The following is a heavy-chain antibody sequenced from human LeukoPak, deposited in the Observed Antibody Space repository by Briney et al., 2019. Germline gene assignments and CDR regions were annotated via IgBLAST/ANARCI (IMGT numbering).Heavy chain of an antibody. Sequence: GSSVKVSCKASGGTFSSYAISWVRQAPGQGLEWMGGIIPIFGTANYAQKFQGRVTITADKPTSTAYMELSSLRSEDTAVYYCARARRAVRGVISGYYGMDVWGKGTTVTVSS. D-gene: IGHD3-10*01. J-gene: IGHJ6*04. CDR2: IIPIFGTA. V-gene: IGHV1-69*06. CDR3: ARARRAVRGVISGYYGMDV. CDR1: GGTFSSYA.